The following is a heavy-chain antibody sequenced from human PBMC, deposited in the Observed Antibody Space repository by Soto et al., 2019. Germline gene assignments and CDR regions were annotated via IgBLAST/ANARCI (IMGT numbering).Heavy chain of an antibody. CDR3: ARGGVDYDFWSGPNYFNY. Sequence: SVKVSCKASGGTFSSYAISWVRQAPGQGLEWMGGIIPIFGTANYAQKFQGRVTITADESTSTAYMELSSLRSEDTAVYYCARGGVDYDFWSGPNYFNYWGQGTLVTVSS. V-gene: IGHV1-69*13. J-gene: IGHJ4*02. CDR2: IIPIFGTA. D-gene: IGHD3-3*01. CDR1: GGTFSSYA.